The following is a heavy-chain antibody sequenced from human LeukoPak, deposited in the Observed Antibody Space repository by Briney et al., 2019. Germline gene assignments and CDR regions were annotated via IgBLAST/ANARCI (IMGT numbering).Heavy chain of an antibody. CDR1: GYTFTSYG. V-gene: IGHV1-18*01. D-gene: IGHD3-22*01. CDR2: ISAYNGNT. CDR3: AIHYYYYDSSGHFDY. Sequence: GASVKVSCKASGYTFTSYGISWVRQAPGQGLEWMGWISAYNGNTNYAQKLQGRVTMTTDTSTSTAYMELRSLRSDDTAVYYCAIHYYYYDSSGHFDYWGQGTLVTASS. J-gene: IGHJ4*02.